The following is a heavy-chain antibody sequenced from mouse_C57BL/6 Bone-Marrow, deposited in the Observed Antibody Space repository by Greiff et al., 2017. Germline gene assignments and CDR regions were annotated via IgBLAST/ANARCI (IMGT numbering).Heavy chain of an antibody. J-gene: IGHJ3*01. D-gene: IGHD2-4*01. CDR3: ARDKGYDYDGFAY. CDR2: ISDGGSYT. V-gene: IGHV5-4*01. Sequence: EVMLVESGGGLVKPGGSLKLSCAASGFTFSSYVMSWVRQTPEKRLEWVATISDGGSYTYYPDNVKGRFPISRDNAKNNLYLQMSHLQSEDTAMYYCARDKGYDYDGFAYWGQGTLVTVSA. CDR1: GFTFSSYV.